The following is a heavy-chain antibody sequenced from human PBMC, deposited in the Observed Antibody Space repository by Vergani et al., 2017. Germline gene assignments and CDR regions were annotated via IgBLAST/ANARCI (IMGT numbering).Heavy chain of an antibody. CDR2: ISASGGNT. CDR1: GFTFSNNA. J-gene: IGHJ4*02. Sequence: EVQLLESGGGLVQLGGSLRLSCAASGFTFSNNAMTWVRRAPGKGLEWVSAISASGGNTYYADSVKGRFTISRDNSKNTVYLQMNSLRAEDTAVYYCAKSTTTTYFDYWGQGTLVTVSS. CDR3: AKSTTTTYFDY. D-gene: IGHD1-1*01. V-gene: IGHV3-23*01.